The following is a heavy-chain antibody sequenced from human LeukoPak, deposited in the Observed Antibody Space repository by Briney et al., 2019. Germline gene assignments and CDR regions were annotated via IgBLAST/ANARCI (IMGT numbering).Heavy chain of an antibody. CDR1: GYTFTGYD. D-gene: IGHD6-6*01. V-gene: IGHV1-8*01. J-gene: IGHJ4*02. CDR2: MNPNSGNT. Sequence: GASVKVSCKASGYTFTGYDINWVRQATGQGLEWMGWMNPNSGNTGYAQKFQGRVTMTRNTSIGTAYMELSSLRSEDTAVYYCARPRRGSIAARGTFDYWGQGTLVTVSS. CDR3: ARPRRGSIAARGTFDY.